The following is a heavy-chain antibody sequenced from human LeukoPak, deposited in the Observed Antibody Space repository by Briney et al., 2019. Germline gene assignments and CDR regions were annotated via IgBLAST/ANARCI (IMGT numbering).Heavy chain of an antibody. Sequence: GGSLRLSCAASGFTFSSYAMSWVRQAPGKGLEWVSAISGSGGSTYYADSVKGRFTISRDNAENSLYLQMNSLRDEDTAVYYCARDLITMVQGEADYWGQGTLVTVSS. CDR3: ARDLITMVQGEADY. J-gene: IGHJ4*02. CDR1: GFTFSSYA. D-gene: IGHD3-10*01. V-gene: IGHV3-23*01. CDR2: ISGSGGST.